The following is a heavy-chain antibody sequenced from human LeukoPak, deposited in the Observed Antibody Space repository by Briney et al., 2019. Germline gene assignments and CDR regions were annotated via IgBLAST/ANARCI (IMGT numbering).Heavy chain of an antibody. V-gene: IGHV4-61*01. D-gene: IGHD3-10*01. CDR3: ARDRELGY. CDR1: GGSISSSSYY. Sequence: PSETLSLTCTVSGGSISSSSYYWGWIRQPPGKGLEWIGYIYNSGSTNYNPSLKSRVTISVDTSKNQFSLKLNSVIAADTAVYYCARDRELGYWGQGTLVAVSS. J-gene: IGHJ4*02. CDR2: IYNSGST.